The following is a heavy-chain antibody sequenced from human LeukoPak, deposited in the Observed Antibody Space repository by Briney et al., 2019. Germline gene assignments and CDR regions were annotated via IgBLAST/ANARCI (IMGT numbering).Heavy chain of an antibody. J-gene: IGHJ4*02. CDR3: VKAGVISGWDY. CDR1: GFIFSSFW. Sequence: PGGSLRLSCAASGFIFSSFWMHWVRQVPGKGLVWVSHINSDGRTTDYADSVRGRFTISRDDAKNTLYLQMNRLTVEDTAVYYCVKAGVISGWDYWGQGVLVTVSS. CDR2: INSDGRTT. V-gene: IGHV3-74*01. D-gene: IGHD3-3*02.